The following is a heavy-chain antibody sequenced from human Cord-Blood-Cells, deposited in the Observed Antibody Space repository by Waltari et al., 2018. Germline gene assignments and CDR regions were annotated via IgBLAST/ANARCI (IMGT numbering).Heavy chain of an antibody. CDR2: IYYSGST. Sequence: QLQLQESGPGLVKPSETLSLTCTVSGGSISSSSYYWGWIRQPPGKGLEWIGSIYYSGSTSYNPSLESRVTISVDTSKNQFSLKLSSVTAADTAVYYCARHGMTTKDWYFDLWGRGTLVTVSS. CDR1: GGSISSSSYY. V-gene: IGHV4-39*01. D-gene: IGHD4-4*01. J-gene: IGHJ2*01. CDR3: ARHGMTTKDWYFDL.